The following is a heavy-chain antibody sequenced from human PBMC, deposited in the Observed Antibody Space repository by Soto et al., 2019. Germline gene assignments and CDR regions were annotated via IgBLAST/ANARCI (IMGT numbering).Heavy chain of an antibody. CDR2: IYYSGST. CDR3: ARRTDSRYSSRFAEYFQH. D-gene: IGHD6-13*01. J-gene: IGHJ1*01. V-gene: IGHV4-39*01. CDR1: GGSISSSSYY. Sequence: QLQLQESGPGLVKPSETLSLTCTVSGGSISSSSYYWGWIRQPPGKGLEWIGSIYYSGSTYYSPYLKRRVTLSVDTSKNQFSLKLSSVTAADTAVYYCARRTDSRYSSRFAEYFQHWGQGTLVTVSS.